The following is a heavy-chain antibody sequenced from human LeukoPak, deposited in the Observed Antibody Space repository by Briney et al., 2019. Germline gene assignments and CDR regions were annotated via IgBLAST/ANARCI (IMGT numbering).Heavy chain of an antibody. CDR3: ARAYSSSWYDY. J-gene: IGHJ4*02. V-gene: IGHV3-23*01. Sequence: PGGSLRLSCAASAFTFSSYAMSWVRQAPGKGLEWVSVVSDSGGSTYYADSVKGRFTISRDNSKNTLHLQMNSLRVEDTAIYYCARAYSSSWYDYWGQGTLVIVSS. CDR2: VSDSGGST. CDR1: AFTFSSYA. D-gene: IGHD6-13*01.